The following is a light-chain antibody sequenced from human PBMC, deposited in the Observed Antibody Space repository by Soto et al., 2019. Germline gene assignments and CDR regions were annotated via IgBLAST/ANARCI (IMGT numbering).Light chain of an antibody. Sequence: EIVLTQSPATLSLSPGERATLSCRVSQSVSSSYLAWYQQKPGQTPRLLIYDTSTRATGVPARFSGSRSGPKFTLTINSLQSEDFAIYYCQPYNNWPLTFGGGTKVDIK. CDR3: QPYNNWPLT. CDR1: QSVSSSY. CDR2: DTS. V-gene: IGKV3-15*01. J-gene: IGKJ4*01.